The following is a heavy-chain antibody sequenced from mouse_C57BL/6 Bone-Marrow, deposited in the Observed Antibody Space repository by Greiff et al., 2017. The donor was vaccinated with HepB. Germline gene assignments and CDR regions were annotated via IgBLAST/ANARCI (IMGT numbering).Heavy chain of an antibody. CDR1: GFTFSDYY. V-gene: IGHV5-12*01. J-gene: IGHJ2*01. CDR3: ARHRVYFDY. CDR2: ISNGGGST. Sequence: EVQLQESGGGLVQPGGSLKLSCAASGFTFSDYYMYWVRQTPEKRLEWVAYISNGGGSTYYPDTVKGRFTISRDNAKNTLYLQMSRLKSEDTAMYYCARHRVYFDYWGQGTTLTVSS. D-gene: IGHD3-3*01.